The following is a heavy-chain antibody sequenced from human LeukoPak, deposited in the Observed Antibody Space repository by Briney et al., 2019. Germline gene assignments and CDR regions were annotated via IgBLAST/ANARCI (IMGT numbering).Heavy chain of an antibody. CDR2: IYYSGST. CDR3: ARGSDRGYYYYYGMDV. D-gene: IGHD3-10*01. V-gene: IGHV4-59*01. J-gene: IGHJ6*04. CDR1: GGSIGSYY. Sequence: SETLSLTCTVSGGSIGSYYWSWIRQPPGKGLEWIGYIYYSGSTNYNPSLKSRVTISVDTSKNQFSLKLSSVTAADTAVYYCARGSDRGYYYYYGMDVWGKGTTVTVSS.